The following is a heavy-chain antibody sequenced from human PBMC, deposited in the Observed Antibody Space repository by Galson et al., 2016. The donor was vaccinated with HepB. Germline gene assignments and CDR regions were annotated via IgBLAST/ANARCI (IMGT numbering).Heavy chain of an antibody. CDR1: GFSLSTNGVC. V-gene: IGHV2-70*01. CDR3: ARAVGKKFVRVTPTFDN. D-gene: IGHD2-21*01. J-gene: IGHJ4*02. Sequence: PALVKPTQTLTLTCTFSGFSLSTNGVCVSWIRQPPGKALEWLALIDWDDDKYHSTSLKTRLTISKDTSKNQVVLTMTSMDPVDTATCYCARAVGKKFVRVTPTFDNWGQGTRVTVS. CDR2: IDWDDDK.